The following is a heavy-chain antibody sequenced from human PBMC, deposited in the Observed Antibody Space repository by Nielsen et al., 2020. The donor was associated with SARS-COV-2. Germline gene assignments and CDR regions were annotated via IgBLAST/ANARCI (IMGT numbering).Heavy chain of an antibody. D-gene: IGHD6-19*01. J-gene: IGHJ5*02. V-gene: IGHV4-31*03. CDR3: ATGAGWFDP. CDR1: GVSFSSGGSS. Sequence: SETLSLTCSVSGVSFSSGGSSYSWIRQHPGKGLEWIGLRHYTGNTYYNPSLQSRLFISVDTSKNQFSLRLSSVTAADTAVYYCATGAGWFDPWGQGTRVTVSS. CDR2: RHYTGNT.